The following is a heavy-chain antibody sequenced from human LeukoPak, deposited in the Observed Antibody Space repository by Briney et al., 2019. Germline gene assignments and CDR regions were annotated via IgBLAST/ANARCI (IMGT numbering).Heavy chain of an antibody. CDR3: ARVNGIAARPRPHFDY. CDR2: VYYSGT. J-gene: IGHJ4*02. Sequence: MASETLSLTCTVSGGSISSYYWTWIRQPPGKGLEWIGYVYYSGTNYNPSLKSRVTISVDTSKNQFSLKLSSVTAADTAVYYCARVNGIAARPRPHFDYWGQGTLVTVSS. D-gene: IGHD6-25*01. CDR1: GGSISSYY. V-gene: IGHV4-59*01.